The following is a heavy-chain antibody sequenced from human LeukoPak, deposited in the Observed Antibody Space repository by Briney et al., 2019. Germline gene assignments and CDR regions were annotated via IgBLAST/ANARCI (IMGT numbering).Heavy chain of an antibody. J-gene: IGHJ4*02. V-gene: IGHV3-48*03. CDR2: ISSSGSTI. CDR3: ARESSAPY. CDR1: GFTFSSYV. Sequence: PGGSLRLSCAASGFTFSSYVMNWVHQAPGKGLEWVSYISSSGSTIYYADPVKGRFTISRDNAKNSLYLQMNSPRAEDTAVYYCARESSAPYWGQGTLVTVSS.